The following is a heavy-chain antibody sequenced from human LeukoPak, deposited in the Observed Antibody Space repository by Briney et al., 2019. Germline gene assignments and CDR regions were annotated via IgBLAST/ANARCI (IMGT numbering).Heavy chain of an antibody. V-gene: IGHV4-39*07. J-gene: IGHJ4*02. CDR2: IYYSGST. CDR3: ARLEVTYYGSGSYYNDFDY. CDR1: GGSIRSSSYY. D-gene: IGHD3-10*01. Sequence: SETLSLTCTVSGGSIRSSSYYWGWIRQPPGKGLEWIGYIYYSGSTNYNPSLKSRVTISVDTSKNQFSLKLSSVTAADTAVYYCARLEVTYYGSGSYYNDFDYWGQGTLVTVSS.